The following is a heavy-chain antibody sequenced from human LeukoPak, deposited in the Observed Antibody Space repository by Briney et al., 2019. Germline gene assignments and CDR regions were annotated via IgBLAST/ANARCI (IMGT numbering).Heavy chain of an antibody. CDR1: GGSFSSYY. V-gene: IGHV4-34*01. J-gene: IGHJ5*02. CDR3: ARDGTDLLKDYDFWSGYYRPGWFDP. D-gene: IGHD3-3*01. CDR2: INHSGST. Sequence: PSETLSLTCAVYGGSFSSYYWSWIRQPPGKGLEWIGEINHSGSTNYNPSLKSRVTISVDTSKNQFSLKLSSVTAADTAVYYCARDGTDLLKDYDFWSGYYRPGWFDPWGQGTLVTVSS.